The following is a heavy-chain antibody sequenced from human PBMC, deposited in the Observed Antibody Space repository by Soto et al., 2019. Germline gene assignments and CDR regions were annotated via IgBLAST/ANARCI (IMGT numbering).Heavy chain of an antibody. Sequence: QVQLQQWGAGLLKPSETLSLTCAVNSEPLSGYYWSWIRQSPGKGLEWIGEIDGSGNTNYSPSLRSRVAMSVDTSKNHFSLNLNSVSAADTAAYYCVGARGRLVGFDYWGQGTLVTVSS. CDR2: IDGSGNT. J-gene: IGHJ4*02. D-gene: IGHD1-26*01. CDR1: SEPLSGYY. CDR3: VGARGRLVGFDY. V-gene: IGHV4-34*01.